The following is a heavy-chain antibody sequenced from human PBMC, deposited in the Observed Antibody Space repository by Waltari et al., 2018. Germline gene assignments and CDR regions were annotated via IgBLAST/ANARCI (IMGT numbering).Heavy chain of an antibody. CDR1: GGTLSSYT. CDR2: IIPFLGIS. Sequence: QVQLVQSGAEVKKPGSSVKVSCKASGGTLSSYTVTWVRQAPGQGLEWMGSIIPFLGISKYAQSLQARLTITVDQSTNTGYMELKSLRPEDRGVYYCARSGEMKGTVDYWGQGTLVTVSS. V-gene: IGHV1-69*02. D-gene: IGHD1-1*01. J-gene: IGHJ4*02. CDR3: ARSGEMKGTVDY.